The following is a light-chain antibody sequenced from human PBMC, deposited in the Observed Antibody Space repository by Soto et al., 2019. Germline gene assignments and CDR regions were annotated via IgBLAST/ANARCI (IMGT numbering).Light chain of an antibody. J-gene: IGKJ3*01. CDR2: DAS. CDR3: QQRSNWV. CDR1: QSVSSY. Sequence: EIVLTQSPATLSLSPGERATLSCRASQSVSSYLAWYQQKPGQAPRLLIYDASNRATGIPARFSGSGSGTDLTLTISSLEPEDFAVYYCQQRSNWVFGPGTKVDIK. V-gene: IGKV3-11*01.